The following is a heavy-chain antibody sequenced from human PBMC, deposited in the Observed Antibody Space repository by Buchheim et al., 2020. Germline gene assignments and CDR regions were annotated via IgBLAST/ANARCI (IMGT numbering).Heavy chain of an antibody. Sequence: EVELVESGGRVVRPGGSLRLSCAASGFAFDDHGMNWVRQVPGKGLEWVSGLNWNGGFTAYADPVKGRFTVSRDNSNNSLYLQMNNLRTEDTALYHCARSRVSGTGGLVDFWGQGTL. CDR2: LNWNGGFT. V-gene: IGHV3-20*01. J-gene: IGHJ4*02. D-gene: IGHD2-8*02. CDR1: GFAFDDHG. CDR3: ARSRVSGTGGLVDF.